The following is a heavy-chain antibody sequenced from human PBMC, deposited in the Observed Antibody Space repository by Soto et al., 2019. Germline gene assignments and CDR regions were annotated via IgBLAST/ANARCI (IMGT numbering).Heavy chain of an antibody. CDR2: MNPSSGDS. CDR1: GYPFTAFD. Sequence: QVKLVQSGAEVKKPGSSVKVSCEDSGYPFTAFDINWVRQAAGQGLEWMGWMNPSSGDSAFAQRFQDRITMTRTTSISTAYMELSRLTSDDTAVYYCVRQPGGVATPGDDYWGQGTLVTFSS. J-gene: IGHJ4*02. D-gene: IGHD2-15*01. V-gene: IGHV1-8*01. CDR3: VRQPGGVATPGDDY.